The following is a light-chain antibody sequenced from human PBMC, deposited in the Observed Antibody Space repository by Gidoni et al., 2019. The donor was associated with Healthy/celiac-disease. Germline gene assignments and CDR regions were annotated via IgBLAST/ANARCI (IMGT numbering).Light chain of an antibody. CDR1: QSVSSN. CDR3: QQYNNWPPYT. Sequence: EIVMTQSPATLSVSPGERATLSCRASQSVSSNLAWYQQKPGQAHRLLIYGASTRATGIPARFSGSGSGTEFTLTISSLQSEDFAVYYCQQYNNWPPYTFXQXTKLEIK. V-gene: IGKV3-15*01. J-gene: IGKJ2*01. CDR2: GAS.